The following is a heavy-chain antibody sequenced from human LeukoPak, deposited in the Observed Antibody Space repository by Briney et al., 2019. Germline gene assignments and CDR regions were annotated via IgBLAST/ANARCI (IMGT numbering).Heavy chain of an antibody. CDR2: ISSSSSYI. D-gene: IGHD4-11*01. Sequence: PGGSLRLSCAASGFTFSSYSKTWVRQAPGKGLEWVSSISSSSSYIYYADSVKGRFTISRDNAKNSLYLQMNSLRAEDTAVYYCARDQGDYSNHALDYWGQGTLVTVSS. V-gene: IGHV3-21*01. CDR3: ARDQGDYSNHALDY. CDR1: GFTFSSYS. J-gene: IGHJ4*02.